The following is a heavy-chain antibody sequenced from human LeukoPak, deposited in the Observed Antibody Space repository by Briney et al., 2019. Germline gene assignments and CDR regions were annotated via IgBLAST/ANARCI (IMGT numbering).Heavy chain of an antibody. J-gene: IGHJ4*02. Sequence: GGSLRLSCAASGFTFSSYGMHWVRQAPGKGLEWVAVIWYDGSNNYYADSVKGRFTISRDNSKNTPYLQMNSLRAEDTAVYYCARDGGGGVATYFDYWGQGTLVTVSS. CDR2: IWYDGSNN. V-gene: IGHV3-33*01. D-gene: IGHD5-12*01. CDR3: ARDGGGGVATYFDY. CDR1: GFTFSSYG.